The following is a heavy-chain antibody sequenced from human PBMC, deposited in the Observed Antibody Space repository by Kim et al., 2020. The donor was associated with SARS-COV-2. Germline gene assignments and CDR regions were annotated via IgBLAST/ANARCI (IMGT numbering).Heavy chain of an antibody. J-gene: IGHJ5*01. CDR2: ISSSSGTI. CDR3: ASGGWELTTRWFGS. D-gene: IGHD1-26*01. V-gene: IGHV3-48*02. CDR1: GFTFSSYG. Sequence: GGSLSLSCAASGFTFSSYGMSWVRQAPGKGLEWVSDISSSSGTIYYAESVRGRFTISRDNSKSTLYLQMNSLRDEDTAAYYCASGGWELTTRWFGSW.